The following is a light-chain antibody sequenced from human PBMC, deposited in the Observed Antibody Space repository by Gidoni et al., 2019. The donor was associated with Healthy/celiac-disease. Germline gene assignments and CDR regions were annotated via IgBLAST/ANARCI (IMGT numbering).Light chain of an antibody. V-gene: IGKV3-20*01. CDR2: GAS. CDR3: QQDGSSPGT. CDR1: QSVSSSY. Sequence: EIVLTQSPGTLSLSPGERATLSCRASQSVSSSYLAWYQQKPGQAPRLLIYGASSRATGIPDRCSGSGSGTDFTLTISRREPEDFAVYYCQQDGSSPGTFGQGTKVEIK. J-gene: IGKJ1*01.